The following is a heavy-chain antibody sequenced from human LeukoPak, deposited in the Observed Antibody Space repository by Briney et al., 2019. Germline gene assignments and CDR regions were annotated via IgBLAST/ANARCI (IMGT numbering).Heavy chain of an antibody. D-gene: IGHD1-26*01. CDR2: ISGRTADT. CDR3: ATPRWDLRLFDY. Sequence: GGSLRLSCAASGFTFSSSAMSWVRQAPGKGLEWVSAISGRTADTYYADSVKGRFTISRDNSKNTLFLQMNSLRADDTAVYYCATPRWDLRLFDYWGQGTLVTVSS. CDR1: GFTFSSSA. J-gene: IGHJ4*02. V-gene: IGHV3-23*01.